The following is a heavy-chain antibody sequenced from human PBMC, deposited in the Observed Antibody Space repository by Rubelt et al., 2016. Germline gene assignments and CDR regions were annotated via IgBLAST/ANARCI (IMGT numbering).Heavy chain of an antibody. J-gene: IGHJ6*01. CDR2: IGTAGDT. CDR1: EFIFSTYD. CDR3: ARESFTVVDGVYYYYGIDV. D-gene: IGHD4-23*01. Sequence: GGSLRLSCAASEFIFSTYDMHWVRQTTGKRLEWVSSIGTAGDTHYADSVKGRVTISRENAKNPLYLPMNTLRPGDTAVYYCARESFTVVDGVYYYYGIDVWGQGTTVTVSS. V-gene: IGHV3-13*01.